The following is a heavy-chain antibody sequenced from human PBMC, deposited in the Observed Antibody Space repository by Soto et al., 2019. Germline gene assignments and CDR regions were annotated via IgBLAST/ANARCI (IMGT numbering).Heavy chain of an antibody. CDR2: IRNQTYSGTT. Sequence: GGSLRLSSTVSGFTFGNYAINWVRQAPGKGLEWVGLIRNQTYSGTTEYAASMNGRFTISRDDSNSIAYLQMNSLKTEDSAVYYCTRAESPAVAYFFDYWGQGTLVTVSS. V-gene: IGHV3-49*04. J-gene: IGHJ4*02. CDR1: GFTFGNYA. CDR3: TRAESPAVAYFFDY. D-gene: IGHD2-15*01.